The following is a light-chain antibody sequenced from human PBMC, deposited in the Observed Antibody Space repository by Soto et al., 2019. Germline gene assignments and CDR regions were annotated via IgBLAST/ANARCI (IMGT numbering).Light chain of an antibody. CDR2: EVS. J-gene: IGLJ2*01. V-gene: IGLV2-14*01. CDR3: SSYTTSSTLV. Sequence: QSALTQPASVSGSPGQSITISCTGTSGDVGGYNYVSWYQQHPGKAPKVMIYEVSDRPSGDSIRFSGSKSGNTASLTISGLEAEDEADYYCSSYTTSSTLVFRGGTKVTVL. CDR1: SGDVGGYNY.